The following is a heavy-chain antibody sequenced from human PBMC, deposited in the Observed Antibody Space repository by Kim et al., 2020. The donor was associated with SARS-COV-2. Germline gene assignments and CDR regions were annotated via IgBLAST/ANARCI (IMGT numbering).Heavy chain of an antibody. CDR2: T. V-gene: IGHV5-51*01. D-gene: IGHD5-18*01. J-gene: IGHJ4*02. Sequence: TRYSPSFQGQVTISADKSISTAYLQWSSLKASDTAMYYCVRLGYSLAPYWGQGTLVTVSS. CDR3: VRLGYSLAPY.